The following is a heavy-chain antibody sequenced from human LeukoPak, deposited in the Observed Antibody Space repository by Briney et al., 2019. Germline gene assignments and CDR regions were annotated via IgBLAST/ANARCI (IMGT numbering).Heavy chain of an antibody. J-gene: IGHJ3*02. CDR2: INWNGGST. Sequence: GGSLRLSCAASGFTFDDYGMSWVRQAPGKGLEWVSGINWNGGSTGYADSVKGRFTISRDNAKNSLYLQMNSLRAEDTALYHCARVGYDSSGYYVRAFDIWGQGTMVTVSS. D-gene: IGHD3-22*01. CDR1: GFTFDDYG. V-gene: IGHV3-20*01. CDR3: ARVGYDSSGYYVRAFDI.